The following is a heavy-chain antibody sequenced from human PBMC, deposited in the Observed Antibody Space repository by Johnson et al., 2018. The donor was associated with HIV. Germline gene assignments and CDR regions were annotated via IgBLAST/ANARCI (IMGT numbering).Heavy chain of an antibody. D-gene: IGHD2-2*02. Sequence: VQLVESGGGLMQPGRSLRLSCVASGFSFGDYTLNWLRQPPGKGLEWVGFIRSKAYGGTTHFAASVKGRFIISRDDSKSIAYLQMNSLKTEDTATYYCTTAGYTVSYAVDIWGQGTMVTVSS. CDR1: GFSFGDYT. J-gene: IGHJ3*02. CDR2: IRSKAYGGTT. V-gene: IGHV3-49*03. CDR3: TTAGYTVSYAVDI.